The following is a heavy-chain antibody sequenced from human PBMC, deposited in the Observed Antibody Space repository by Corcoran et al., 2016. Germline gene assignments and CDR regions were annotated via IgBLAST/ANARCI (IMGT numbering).Heavy chain of an antibody. CDR1: GFTFSTYT. J-gene: IGHJ1*01. Sequence: EVQLVESGGGLVKPGGSLRLSCAASGFTFSTYTMHWVRQAPGKGLEWVSFISTGSSYIYYADSVKGRFTISRDNAKNTLYLQMNSLRAEDTAVYYCAGDYGSWSQASWGQGTLVTVSS. CDR2: ISTGSSYI. D-gene: IGHD3-10*01. CDR3: AGDYGSWSQAS. V-gene: IGHV3-21*02.